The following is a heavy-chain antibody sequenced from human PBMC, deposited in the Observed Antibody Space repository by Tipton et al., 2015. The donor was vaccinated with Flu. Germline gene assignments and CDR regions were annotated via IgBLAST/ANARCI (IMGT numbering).Heavy chain of an antibody. J-gene: IGHJ6*02. D-gene: IGHD3-22*01. CDR1: GFTFSSYG. CDR2: IRYDGSNK. V-gene: IGHV3-30*02. CDR3: AKGYYYDSSGYYYYYYGMDV. Sequence: SLRLSCAASGFTFSSYGMHWVRPAPGKGLEWVAFIRYDGSNKYYADSVKGRFTISRDNSKNTLYLQMNSLRAEDTAVYYCAKGYYYDSSGYYYYYYGMDVWGQGTTVTVSS.